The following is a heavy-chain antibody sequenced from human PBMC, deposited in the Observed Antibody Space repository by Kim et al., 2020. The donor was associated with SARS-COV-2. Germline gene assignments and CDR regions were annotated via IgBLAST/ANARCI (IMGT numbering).Heavy chain of an antibody. CDR3: AKESPRFGEVSRATRYY. V-gene: IGHV3-30*18. J-gene: IGHJ6*01. CDR2: ISHDGGNK. D-gene: IGHD3-10*01. CDR1: RFSFSSYG. Sequence: GGSLRLSCASSRFSFSSYGVHWVRQAPGKGLEWVAGISHDGGNKYYVDSVKGRFAISRDDSENTLYLQIHSLGPEDTAVYYCAKESPRFGEVSRATRYY.